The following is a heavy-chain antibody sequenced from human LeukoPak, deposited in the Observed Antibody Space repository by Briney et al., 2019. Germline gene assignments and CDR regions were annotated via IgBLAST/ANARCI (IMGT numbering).Heavy chain of an antibody. J-gene: IGHJ4*02. CDR3: ARDLDYYDSPFDY. Sequence: SVKVSCKASGGTFSSYAISWVRQAPGQGLEWMGGIIPIFGTANYAQKFQGRVTITADESTSTAYMELSSLRSEDTAVYYCARDLDYYDSPFDYWGQGTLVTVSS. CDR2: IIPIFGTA. V-gene: IGHV1-69*13. CDR1: GGTFSSYA. D-gene: IGHD3-22*01.